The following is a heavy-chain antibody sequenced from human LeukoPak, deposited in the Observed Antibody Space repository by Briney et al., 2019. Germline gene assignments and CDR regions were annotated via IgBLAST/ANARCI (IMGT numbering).Heavy chain of an antibody. D-gene: IGHD3-16*01. CDR3: ARQRGKPNYYYMDV. Sequence: SETLSLTCAVHGGSFSGYYWTWIRQPPGKGLEWIGEINHSGTTNYNPSLKSRVTISVDTSKNQFSLKLSSVTAADTAVYYCARQRGKPNYYYMDVWGKGTTGTVSS. CDR2: INHSGTT. J-gene: IGHJ6*03. CDR1: GGSFSGYY. V-gene: IGHV4-34*01.